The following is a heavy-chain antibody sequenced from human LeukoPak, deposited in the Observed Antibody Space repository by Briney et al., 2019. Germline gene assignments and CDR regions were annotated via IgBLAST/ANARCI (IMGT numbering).Heavy chain of an antibody. J-gene: IGHJ4*02. V-gene: IGHV4-59*01. CDR1: GGSISSYY. Sequence: PSETLSLTCTVSGGSISSYYWSWIRQPPGKGLEWIGYIYYSGSTNYNPSLKSRVTISVDTSKNQFSLKLSSVTAADTAVHYCAREPDYYYDSSGSQGVLWGQGTLVTVSS. CDR2: IYYSGST. D-gene: IGHD3-22*01. CDR3: AREPDYYYDSSGSQGVL.